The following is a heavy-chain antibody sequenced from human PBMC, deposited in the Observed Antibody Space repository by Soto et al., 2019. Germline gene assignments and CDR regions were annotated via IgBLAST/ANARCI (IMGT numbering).Heavy chain of an antibody. Sequence: GGSLRLSCAASGFTFSSYAMSWVRQAPGKGLEWVSAISGSGGSTYYADSVKGRFTISRDNSKNTLYLQMNSLRAEDTAVYYCAKGEGADILTGYPLGYRGQGTLVTVSS. D-gene: IGHD3-9*01. CDR1: GFTFSSYA. CDR3: AKGEGADILTGYPLGY. CDR2: ISGSGGST. V-gene: IGHV3-23*01. J-gene: IGHJ4*02.